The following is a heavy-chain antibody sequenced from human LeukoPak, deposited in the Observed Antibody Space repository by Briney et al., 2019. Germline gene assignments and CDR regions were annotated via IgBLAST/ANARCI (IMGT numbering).Heavy chain of an antibody. CDR3: SEMASY. CDR2: ITRNTEGGTT. D-gene: IGHD5-24*01. CDR1: GYAFSYAW. J-gene: IGHJ4*02. Sequence: NPGVPLRLSCGASGYAFSYAWMTWVRQAPGKGLEWVGRITRNTEGGTTDYAAHVKGRFIISRDDSKNTLYLQMNSLKTEDTAVYYCSEMASYWGQGTLVTVSS. V-gene: IGHV3-15*01.